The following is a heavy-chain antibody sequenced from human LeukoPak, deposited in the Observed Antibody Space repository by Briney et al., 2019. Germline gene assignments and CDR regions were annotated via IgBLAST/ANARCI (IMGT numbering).Heavy chain of an antibody. Sequence: PGGSLRLSCAASGFTFSSSAMSWVRQAPGKWLEWVSSISARGISTYYADSVKGRFTISRDNSKNTLYLQMNSLRGDDIGVYYCAKSFDFSNGHSPILTPFDSWGQGTLVSVSS. J-gene: IGHJ4*02. CDR2: ISARGIST. D-gene: IGHD3-3*01. CDR3: AKSFDFSNGHSPILTPFDS. CDR1: GFTFSSSA. V-gene: IGHV3-23*01.